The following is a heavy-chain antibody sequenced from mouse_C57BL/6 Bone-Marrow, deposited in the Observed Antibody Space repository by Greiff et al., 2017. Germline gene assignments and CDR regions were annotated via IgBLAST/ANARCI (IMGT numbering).Heavy chain of an antibody. J-gene: IGHJ2*01. CDR1: GYTFTSYT. V-gene: IGHV1-4*01. CDR3: ARLWDEGYFDY. CDR2: INPSSGYT. D-gene: IGHD4-1*01. Sequence: VKLMESGAELARPGASVKMSCKASGYTFTSYTMHWVQQRPGPGLEWIGYINPSSGYTKYNQKFKDKATLTADKSSSTAYMQLSSLTSEDSAVYYCARLWDEGYFDYWGQGTTLTVSS.